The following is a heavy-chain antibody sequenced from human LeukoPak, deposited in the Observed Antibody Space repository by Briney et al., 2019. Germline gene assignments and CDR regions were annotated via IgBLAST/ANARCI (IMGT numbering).Heavy chain of an antibody. J-gene: IGHJ4*02. CDR2: IWYDGSNK. D-gene: IGHD1-26*01. V-gene: IGHV3-33*01. Sequence: QPGGPLRLSCAASGFTFSSYGMHWVRQAPGKGLEWVAVIWYDGSNKYYVDSVKGRFTISRDNSKNTLYLQMNSLRVEDTAVYYCARDGEGATTIAYWGQGTLVTVSS. CDR3: ARDGEGATTIAY. CDR1: GFTFSSYG.